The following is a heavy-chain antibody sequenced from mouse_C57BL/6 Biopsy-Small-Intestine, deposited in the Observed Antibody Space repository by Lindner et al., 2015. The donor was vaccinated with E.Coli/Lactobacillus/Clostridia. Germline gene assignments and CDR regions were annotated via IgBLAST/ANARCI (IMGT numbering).Heavy chain of an antibody. Sequence: VQLQESGAELVKPGASVKVSCKASGYAFSSFWMNWVKQRPGEGPEWIGQIYPGDGDTNYNEKFRGKATLTADTSSSTAYMQLSSLTSEDSAVYFCAREVVTDYWGQGTTLTVSS. CDR2: IYPGDGDT. J-gene: IGHJ2*01. V-gene: IGHV1-80*01. CDR1: GYAFSSFW. D-gene: IGHD1-3*01. CDR3: AREVVTDY.